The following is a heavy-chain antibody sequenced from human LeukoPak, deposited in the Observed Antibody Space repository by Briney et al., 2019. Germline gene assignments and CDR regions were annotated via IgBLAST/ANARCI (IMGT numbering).Heavy chain of an antibody. D-gene: IGHD3-22*01. CDR3: ARGASPLSWYDSSGYYP. V-gene: IGHV1-8*03. CDR1: GYTFTSYD. CDR2: MNPNSGNT. Sequence: AASVKVSCKASGYTFTSYDINWVRQATGQGLEWMGWMNPNSGNTGYAQKFQGRVTITRNTSISTAYMELSSLRSEDTAVYYCARGASPLSWYDSSGYYPWGQGTLVTVSS. J-gene: IGHJ5*02.